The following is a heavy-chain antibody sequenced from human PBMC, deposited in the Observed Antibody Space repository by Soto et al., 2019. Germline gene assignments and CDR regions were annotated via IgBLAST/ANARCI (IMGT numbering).Heavy chain of an antibody. Sequence: EVQLVESGGGLVQPGRSLRLSCAASGFTFDDYAMHWVRQRPGRGLEWVSGITWNSDKIGYTDSVKGRFSISRDHAKKSLYLQMNSLRPDDPALYYCAASSGYASSGYSCYYYGMDVWGQGTTFTVSS. CDR1: GFTFDDYA. CDR2: ITWNSDKI. V-gene: IGHV3-9*01. J-gene: IGHJ6*02. CDR3: AASSGYASSGYSCYYYGMDV. D-gene: IGHD3-22*01.